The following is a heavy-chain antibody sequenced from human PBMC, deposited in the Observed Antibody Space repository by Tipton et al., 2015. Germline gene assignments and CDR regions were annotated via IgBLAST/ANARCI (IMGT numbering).Heavy chain of an antibody. CDR3: ARNRGISP. D-gene: IGHD1-14*01. J-gene: IGHJ5*02. V-gene: IGHV3-7*03. CDR2: IKPDGSEK. Sequence: GSLRLSCEASGFTFSDFWMTWVRQAPGKGLEWVANIKPDGSEKYFVDSVKGRFTISRDNAKNSLYLQMNSLRAEDTAVYYCARNRGISPWGPGTPVTVS. CDR1: GFTFSDFW.